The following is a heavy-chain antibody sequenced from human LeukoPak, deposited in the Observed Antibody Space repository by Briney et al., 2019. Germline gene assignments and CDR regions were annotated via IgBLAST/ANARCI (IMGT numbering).Heavy chain of an antibody. J-gene: IGHJ4*02. CDR2: IRYDGSKD. CDR3: AKIPKGGYFDY. V-gene: IGHV3-30*02. D-gene: IGHD2-2*01. Sequence: GGSLRLSCAASGFTFSSYGMHWVRQAPGKGLEGVTFIRYDGSKDYYADSVKGRFTISRDSSKNTLSLQMNSLRVEDTAVYYCAKIPKGGYFDYWGQGTLVTVSS. CDR1: GFTFSSYG.